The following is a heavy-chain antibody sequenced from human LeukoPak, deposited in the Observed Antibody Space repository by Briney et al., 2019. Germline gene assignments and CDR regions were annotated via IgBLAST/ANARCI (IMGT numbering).Heavy chain of an antibody. CDR3: ARDRGGLDP. CDR1: GGTFGSYV. V-gene: IGHV1-69*13. Sequence: SVKVSCKTSGGTFGSYVIRLVRQAPGQGLDWLGGILPIFGTADCAQKFQCRVTITADESTNTAYMELRSLPSEATAVYYCARDRGGLDPWGQGTLVTVSS. CDR2: ILPIFGTA. J-gene: IGHJ5*02. D-gene: IGHD4-17*01.